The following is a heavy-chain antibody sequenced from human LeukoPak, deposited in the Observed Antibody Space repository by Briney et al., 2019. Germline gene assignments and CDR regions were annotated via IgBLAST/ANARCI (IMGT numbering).Heavy chain of an antibody. Sequence: GGSLRLSCAASGFTFSSYGMHWVRQAPGKGLEWVAFIRYDGSNKYYADSVRGRFTISRDNSKNTLYMEMNSLRTEDTAVYYCAKAGDIAVAGTDYWGQGTLVTVSS. J-gene: IGHJ4*02. D-gene: IGHD6-19*01. CDR2: IRYDGSNK. CDR3: AKAGDIAVAGTDY. V-gene: IGHV3-30*02. CDR1: GFTFSSYG.